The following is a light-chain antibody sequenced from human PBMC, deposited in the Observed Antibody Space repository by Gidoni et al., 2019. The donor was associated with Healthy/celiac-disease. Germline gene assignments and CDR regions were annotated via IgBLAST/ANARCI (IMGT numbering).Light chain of an antibody. J-gene: IGKJ2*04. V-gene: IGKV1-39*01. CDR3: QQSYSTPPCS. CDR2: AAS. CDR1: QSISSY. Sequence: DIQMTQSPSSLSASVGDRVTITCRASQSISSYLNWYQQTPGKAPKLLLYAASTLQSGVPSRFSGSGSGTAFTLPISSLQPEDFATYYCQQSYSTPPCSFGQGTQLEIK.